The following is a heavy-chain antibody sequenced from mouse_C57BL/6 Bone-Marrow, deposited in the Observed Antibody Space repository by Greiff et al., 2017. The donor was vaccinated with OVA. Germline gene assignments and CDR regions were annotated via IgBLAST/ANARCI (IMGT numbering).Heavy chain of an antibody. CDR2: IYPGSGNT. CDR3: ARLGGGAMDY. J-gene: IGHJ4*01. D-gene: IGHD3-3*01. CDR1: GYTFTDYY. Sequence: QVQLQQSGAELVRPGASVKLSCKASGYTFTDYYINWVKQRPGQGLEWIARIYPGSGNTYYNEKFKGKATLTAEKSSSTAYMQLSSLTSEDSAVYFCARLGGGAMDYWGQGTSVTVSS. V-gene: IGHV1-76*01.